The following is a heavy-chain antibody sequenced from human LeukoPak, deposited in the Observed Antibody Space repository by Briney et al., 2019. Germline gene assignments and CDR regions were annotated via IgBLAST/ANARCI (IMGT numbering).Heavy chain of an antibody. CDR2: IYYTGTT. J-gene: IGHJ4*02. CDR3: ARFSSGCSTASCYLTY. Sequence: SETLSLTCTVSGGSLSSHFWSWIRQPPGKGLELIWHIYYTGTTYYNPSLNSRVTISLDTSRNQFSLRLTSVTAADTAVYYCARFSSGCSTASCYLTYWGQGTLVTVSS. V-gene: IGHV4-59*11. CDR1: GGSLSSHF. D-gene: IGHD2-2*01.